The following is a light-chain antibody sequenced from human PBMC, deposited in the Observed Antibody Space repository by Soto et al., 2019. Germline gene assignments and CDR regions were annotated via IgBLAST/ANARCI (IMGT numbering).Light chain of an antibody. J-gene: IGKJ5*01. Sequence: EIVLTQSPATLSLSPWERATLSCRASQSVSRYLAWYQQKPGQAPRLLIYDASNRATGIPARFSGSGSETEFTLTISSLQSEDFTVYYCQQYNNWPLSITLGQGTRLEIK. V-gene: IGKV3-11*01. CDR1: QSVSRY. CDR3: QQYNNWPLSIT. CDR2: DAS.